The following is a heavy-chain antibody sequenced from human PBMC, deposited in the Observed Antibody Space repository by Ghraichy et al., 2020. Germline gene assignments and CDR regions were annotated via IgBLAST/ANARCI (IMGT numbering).Heavy chain of an antibody. V-gene: IGHV4-39*07. CDR3: ARVVGLTYYYGSGTHFDY. CDR1: GGSISSSSYY. J-gene: IGHJ4*02. D-gene: IGHD3-10*01. Sequence: SETLSLTCTVSGGSISSSSYYWGWIRQPPGKGLEWIGSIYYSGSTYYNPSLKSRVTIPVDTSKNQFSLKLSSVTAADTAVYYCARVVGLTYYYGSGTHFDYWGQGTLVTVSS. CDR2: IYYSGST.